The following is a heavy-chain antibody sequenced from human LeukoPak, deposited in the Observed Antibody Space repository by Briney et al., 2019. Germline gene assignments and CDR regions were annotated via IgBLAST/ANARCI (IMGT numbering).Heavy chain of an antibody. J-gene: IGHJ4*02. CDR3: AKGDRRDGYNAGAYYFDY. D-gene: IGHD5-24*01. V-gene: IGHV3-30*18. CDR2: ISDDGSNK. CDR1: GFTFSSYG. Sequence: GGSLRLSCAASGFTFSSYGMHWVRQAPGKGLEWVAVISDDGSNKYYADSVKGRFTISRDNSKNTLYLQMNSLRAEDTAVYYCAKGDRRDGYNAGAYYFDYWGQGTLVTVSS.